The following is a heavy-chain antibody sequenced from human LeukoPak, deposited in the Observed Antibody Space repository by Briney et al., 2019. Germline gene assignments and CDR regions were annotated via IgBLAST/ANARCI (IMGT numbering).Heavy chain of an antibody. D-gene: IGHD3-10*01. J-gene: IGHJ6*03. CDR2: ISSSSSYI. CDR1: GFTFSSYS. V-gene: IGHV3-21*01. Sequence: GGSLRLSCAASGFTFSSYSMNWVRQAPGKGLEWVSSISSSSSYIYYADSVKGRFTISRDNAKNSLYLQMNSLRAEDTAVYYCARDGGFGESIYYYYMDVWGKGTTVTISS. CDR3: ARDGGFGESIYYYYMDV.